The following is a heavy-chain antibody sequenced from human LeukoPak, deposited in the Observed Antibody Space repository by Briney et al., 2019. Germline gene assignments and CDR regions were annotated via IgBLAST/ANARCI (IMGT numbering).Heavy chain of an antibody. D-gene: IGHD3-16*01. V-gene: IGHV3-49*04. CDR1: GFTLSEFA. CDR3: TRGDLVNYDRVWGSWFDH. Sequence: PGRSLRLACKASGFTLSEFALSWVRQAPGKGLEWLGFIRSRPYGGTPEYAASVKGRFTISRDVSKSIAYLQMNSLKSQDTAVYYCTRGDLVNYDRVWGSWFDHWGQGTLVTVSS. CDR2: IRSRPYGGTP. J-gene: IGHJ5*02.